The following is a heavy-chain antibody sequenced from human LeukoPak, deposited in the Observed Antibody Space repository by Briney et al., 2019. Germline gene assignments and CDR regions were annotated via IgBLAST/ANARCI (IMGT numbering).Heavy chain of an antibody. CDR3: ARGESGSYYSGY. D-gene: IGHD1-26*01. Sequence: GGSLRLSCAASGFTFSSYGMHWVRQAPGKGLEWVAFIRYDGSNKYYADSVKGRFTISRDNAKNTLYLQMNSLRAEDTAVYYCARGESGSYYSGYWGQGTLLTVSS. J-gene: IGHJ4*02. V-gene: IGHV3-30*02. CDR1: GFTFSSYG. CDR2: IRYDGSNK.